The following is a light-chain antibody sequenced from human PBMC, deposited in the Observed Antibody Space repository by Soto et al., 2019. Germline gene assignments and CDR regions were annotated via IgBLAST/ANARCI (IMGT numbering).Light chain of an antibody. J-gene: IGKJ1*01. V-gene: IGKV1-6*01. CDR2: AAS. CDR1: QGFRND. CDR3: LQDYNYPRT. Sequence: AIQMTQSPSSLSASVGDRVTITCRASQGFRNDLDWYQQKPGKAPKLLIYAASSLQSGVPSRFSGSGSGTDFTLTISSLQPEDFATYYCLQDYNYPRTFGQGTKVEIK.